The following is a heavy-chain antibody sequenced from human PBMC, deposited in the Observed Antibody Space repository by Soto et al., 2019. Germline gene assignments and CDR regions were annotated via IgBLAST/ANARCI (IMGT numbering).Heavy chain of an antibody. V-gene: IGHV3-30-3*01. CDR3: AREGGYSGYVAFFDY. CDR1: GFTFSSYA. J-gene: IGHJ4*02. CDR2: ISYDGSNK. Sequence: QVQLVESGGGVVQPGRSLRLSCAASGFTFSSYAMHWVRQAPGKGLEWVAVISYDGSNKYYADSVKGRFTISRDNSKNTLYLQMNSLRAEDTAVYYCAREGGYSGYVAFFDYWGQGTLVTVSS. D-gene: IGHD5-12*01.